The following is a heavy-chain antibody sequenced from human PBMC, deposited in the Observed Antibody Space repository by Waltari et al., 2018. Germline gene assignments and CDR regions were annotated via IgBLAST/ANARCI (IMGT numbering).Heavy chain of an antibody. J-gene: IGHJ4*02. CDR1: GLIIIDYA. CDR2: IRSRFKGDAT. D-gene: IGHD7-27*01. CDR3: IRPFEMGID. Sequence: EVQLVESGGALVQPGGSLKLSCAASGLIIIDYAIPWVRQASGKGPEWVGRIRSRFKGDATAYGESVQGRFTISRDDSKNTVYLEMNSLKTDDTAVYYCIRPFEMGIDWGQGTLVTVSS. V-gene: IGHV3-73*01.